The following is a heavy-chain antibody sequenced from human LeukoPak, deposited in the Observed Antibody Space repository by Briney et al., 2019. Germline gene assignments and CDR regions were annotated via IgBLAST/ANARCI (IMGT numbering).Heavy chain of an antibody. V-gene: IGHV4-30-2*01. D-gene: IGHD2-2*01. J-gene: IGHJ3*02. Sequence: SQTLSLTCTVSGGSISSGGYYWSWIRQPPGKGLEWIGYIYHSGSTYYNPSLKSRVTISVDRSKNQFSLKLSSVTAADTAVYYCAREVPGGIVVVPAANDAFDIWGQGTMVTVSS. CDR3: AREVPGGIVVVPAANDAFDI. CDR2: IYHSGST. CDR1: GGSISSGGYY.